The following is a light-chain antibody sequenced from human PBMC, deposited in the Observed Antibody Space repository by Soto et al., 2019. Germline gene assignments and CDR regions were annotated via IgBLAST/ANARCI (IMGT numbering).Light chain of an antibody. CDR2: NNN. V-gene: IGLV1-47*02. J-gene: IGLJ1*01. CDR1: ISNIGSNY. CDR3: SSSDGSMSGYV. Sequence: QSLRTHPPSASRTPGQGFTISCSGSISNIGSNYVYWYQQLPGTAPKLLIYNNNQRPSGVPDAFSDSKSGTSASLDIRGLRSDDEADYYCSSSDGSMSGYVFGAGIKVTV.